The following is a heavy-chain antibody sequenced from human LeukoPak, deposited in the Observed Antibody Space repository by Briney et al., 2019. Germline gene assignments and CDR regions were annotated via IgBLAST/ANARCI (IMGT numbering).Heavy chain of an antibody. J-gene: IGHJ4*02. CDR2: ISSNSATT. CDR3: ARDTRSLNDY. CDR1: GFSFSTNS. V-gene: IGHV3-48*01. D-gene: IGHD1-26*01. Sequence: PGGSLRLSCAASGFSFSTNSMNWVRQVPGKGLEWISYISSNSATTYYADSVKGRFTISRDNAKNSLYLHMNSLRADDTAVYYCARDTRSLNDYWGQGTLVTVSS.